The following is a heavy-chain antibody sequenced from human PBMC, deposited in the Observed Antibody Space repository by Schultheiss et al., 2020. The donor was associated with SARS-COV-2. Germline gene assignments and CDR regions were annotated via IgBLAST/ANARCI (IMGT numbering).Heavy chain of an antibody. CDR1: GFTFSDYY. CDR3: ARASPRSYSSGWYPY. V-gene: IGHV3-11*06. CDR2: ISSSSSYT. Sequence: GGSLRLSCAASGFTFSDYYMSWIRQAPGKGLEWVSYISSSSSYTNYADSVKGRFTISRDNAKNSLYLQMNSLRAEDTAVYYCARASPRSYSSGWYPYWGQGTLVTVSS. J-gene: IGHJ4*02. D-gene: IGHD6-19*01.